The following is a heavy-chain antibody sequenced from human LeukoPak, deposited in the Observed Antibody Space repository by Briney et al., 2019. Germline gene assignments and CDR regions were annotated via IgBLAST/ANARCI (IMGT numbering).Heavy chain of an antibody. CDR2: MNPNSGNT. CDR1: GYTFTSYD. CDR3: ARDLAAAIPFDY. Sequence: ASVKVSCKASGYTFTSYDISWVRQATGQGLEWMGWMNPNSGNTGYAQKFQGRVTITRNTSISTAYMELSSLRAEDTAVYYCARDLAAAIPFDYWGQGTLVTVSS. V-gene: IGHV1-8*03. D-gene: IGHD2-2*02. J-gene: IGHJ4*02.